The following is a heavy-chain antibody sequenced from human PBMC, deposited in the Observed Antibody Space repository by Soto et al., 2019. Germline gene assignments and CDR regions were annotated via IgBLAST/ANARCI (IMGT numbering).Heavy chain of an antibody. J-gene: IGHJ4*02. CDR2: IDWDDDK. CDR3: ARMFHCSGGTCPFDY. CDR1: GFSLSTSGMR. D-gene: IGHD2-15*01. V-gene: IGHV2-70*04. Sequence: XGPTLEHPTQSLTLTCTFTGFSLSTSGMRVSWIRQPPGKALEWLARIDWDDDKFYNTSLKTRLTISKDSSKNQVVLTMTNMDPVDTATYYCARMFHCSGGTCPFDYWGQGALVTVSS.